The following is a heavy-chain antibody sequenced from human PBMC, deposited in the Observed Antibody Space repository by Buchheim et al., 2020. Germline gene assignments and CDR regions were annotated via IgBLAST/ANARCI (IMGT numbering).Heavy chain of an antibody. J-gene: IGHJ6*02. V-gene: IGHV4-39*01. D-gene: IGHD3-10*01. CDR2: IYYSGST. Sequence: QLQLQESGPGLVKPSETLSLTCTVSGGSISSSSYYWGWIRQPPGKGLEWIGSIYYSGSTYYNPSLKSRVTISVDTSKNQFSLKLSSVTAADTAVYYCARHLTMVRGVINYYYGMDVWGQGTT. CDR3: ARHLTMVRGVINYYYGMDV. CDR1: GGSISSSSYY.